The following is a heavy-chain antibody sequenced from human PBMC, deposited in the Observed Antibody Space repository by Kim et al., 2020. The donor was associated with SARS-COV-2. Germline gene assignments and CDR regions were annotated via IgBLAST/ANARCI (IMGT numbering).Heavy chain of an antibody. J-gene: IGHJ4*02. D-gene: IGHD2-21*02. V-gene: IGHV4-34*01. CDR3: ARGQLVVTAILDY. CDR2: IHHSGST. CDR1: GETFSGYY. Sequence: SETLSLTCGVNGETFSGYYWTWIRQPPGKGLEWIGEIHHSGSTNYNPSLESRVTMSVDTSMNQFSLTLTTVTAGDTAVYYCARGQLVVTAILDYWGQGSLVTVSS.